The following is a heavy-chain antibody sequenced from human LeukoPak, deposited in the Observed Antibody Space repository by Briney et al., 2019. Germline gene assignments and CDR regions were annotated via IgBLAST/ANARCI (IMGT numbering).Heavy chain of an antibody. CDR2: ISSSSSTI. CDR1: GFTFSSYS. J-gene: IGHJ5*02. CDR3: ARDAEYCSSTSCYDFRRSWFDP. Sequence: KAGGSLRLSCAASGFTFSSYSMNWVRQAPGKGLEWVSYISSSSSTIYYADSVKGRFTISRDNAKNSLYLQMNSLRAEDTAVYYCARDAEYCSSTSCYDFRRSWFDPWGQGTLVTVSS. V-gene: IGHV3-48*04. D-gene: IGHD2-2*01.